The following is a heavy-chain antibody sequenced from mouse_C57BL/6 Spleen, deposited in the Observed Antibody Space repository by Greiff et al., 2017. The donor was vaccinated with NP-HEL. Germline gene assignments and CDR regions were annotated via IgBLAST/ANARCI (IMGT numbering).Heavy chain of an antibody. D-gene: IGHD1-1*01. J-gene: IGHJ4*01. CDR3: ARRFITTVVGAMDY. Sequence: VQLQQSGAELVKPGASVKLSCKASGYTFTSYWMQWVKQRPGQGLEWIGEIDPSDSYTNYNQKFKGKATLTVDTSSSTAYMQLSSLTSEDSAVYYCARRFITTVVGAMDYWGQGTSVTVSS. CDR2: IDPSDSYT. CDR1: GYTFTSYW. V-gene: IGHV1-50*01.